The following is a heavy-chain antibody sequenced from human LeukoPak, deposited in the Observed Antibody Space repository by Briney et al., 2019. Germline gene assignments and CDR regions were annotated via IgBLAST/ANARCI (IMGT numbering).Heavy chain of an antibody. CDR1: GYTFTGYY. CDR3: ATACIVADHELDY. V-gene: IGHV1-2*02. Sequence: GASVKVSCKASGYTFTGYYMHCVRQAPGQGLEWMGWINPNSGGTNYAQKFQGRVTMTRDTSISTAYMELSRLRSDDTAVYYCATACIVADHELDYWGQGTLVTVSS. J-gene: IGHJ4*02. CDR2: INPNSGGT. D-gene: IGHD6-25*01.